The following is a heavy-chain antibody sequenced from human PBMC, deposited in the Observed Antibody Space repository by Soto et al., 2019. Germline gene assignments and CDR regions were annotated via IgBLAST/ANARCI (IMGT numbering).Heavy chain of an antibody. Sequence: ESGGGVVQPGRSLRLSCAASGFTFSSYGMHWVRQAPGKGLEWVAVISYDGSNKYYADSVKGRFTISRDNSKNTLYLQMNSLRAEDTAVYYCAKCTHVDIVATIPGHAFDIWGQGTMVTVSS. D-gene: IGHD5-12*01. CDR2: ISYDGSNK. CDR3: AKCTHVDIVATIPGHAFDI. CDR1: GFTFSSYG. J-gene: IGHJ3*02. V-gene: IGHV3-30*18.